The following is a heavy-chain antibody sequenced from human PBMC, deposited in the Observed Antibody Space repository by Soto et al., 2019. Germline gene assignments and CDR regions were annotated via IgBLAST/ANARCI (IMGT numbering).Heavy chain of an antibody. D-gene: IGHD2-15*01. CDR1: GDSVSSNSAA. J-gene: IGHJ6*02. V-gene: IGHV6-1*01. Sequence: SQTLSLTCAISGDSVSSNSAAWNWIRQSPSRGLEWLGRTYYRSKWYNDYAVSVKSRITINPDTSKNQFSLQLNSVTPEDTAVYYCARDPMVLVKESVVVVAAHPGMDVWSQGSTVKVSS. CDR3: ARDPMVLVKESVVVVAAHPGMDV. CDR2: TYYRSKWYN.